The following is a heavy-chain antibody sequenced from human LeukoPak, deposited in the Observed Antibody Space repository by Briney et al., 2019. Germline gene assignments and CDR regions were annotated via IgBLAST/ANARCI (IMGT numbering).Heavy chain of an antibody. CDR2: INHSGST. D-gene: IGHD2-2*01. V-gene: IGHV4-34*01. Sequence: SETLSLTCAVYGGSFSGYYWSWIRQPPGKGLEWIGEINHSGSTNYNPSLKSRVTISVDTSKNQFSLKLSSVTAADTAVYYCARGGGWRYCSSTSCLLFDYWGQGTLVTVSS. CDR3: ARGGGWRYCSSTSCLLFDY. J-gene: IGHJ4*02. CDR1: GGSFSGYY.